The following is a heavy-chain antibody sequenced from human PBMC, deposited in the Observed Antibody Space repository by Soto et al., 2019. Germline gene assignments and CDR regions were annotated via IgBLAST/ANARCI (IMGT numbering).Heavy chain of an antibody. CDR2: ISSASSAI. J-gene: IGHJ6*02. CDR3: ARDLMGYAMDV. V-gene: IGHV3-48*03. CDR1: GFTFSSYH. Sequence: PAGSLRLSCAASGFTFSSYHMDWVRQAPGKGLEWVSYISSASSAIYYADSVKGRFTISRENAKNSLFLQMNSLRAEDTAVYYCARDLMGYAMDVWGQGTTVTVSS. D-gene: IGHD2-8*01.